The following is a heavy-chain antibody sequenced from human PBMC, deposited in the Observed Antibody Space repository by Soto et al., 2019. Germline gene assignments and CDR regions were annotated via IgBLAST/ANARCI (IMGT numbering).Heavy chain of an antibody. CDR3: AKDSTTVVTPGGFGFDY. V-gene: IGHV3-30*18. CDR1: GFTFSSYG. D-gene: IGHD4-17*01. J-gene: IGHJ4*02. Sequence: GSLRLSCAASGFTFSSYGMHWVRQAPGKGLEWVAVISYDGSNKYYADSVKGRFTISRDNSKNTLYLQMNSLRAEDTAVYYCAKDSTTVVTPGGFGFDYWGQGTLVTAPQ. CDR2: ISYDGSNK.